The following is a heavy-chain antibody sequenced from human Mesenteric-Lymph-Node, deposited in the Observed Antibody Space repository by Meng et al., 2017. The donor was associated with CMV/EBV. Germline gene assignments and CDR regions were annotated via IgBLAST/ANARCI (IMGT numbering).Heavy chain of an antibody. CDR3: AKIQGNWNYGFYFDY. CDR1: GFNFNNYG. V-gene: IGHV3-30*02. J-gene: IGHJ4*02. CDR2: IRYDGSNK. D-gene: IGHD1-7*01. Sequence: GESLKISCAASGFNFNNYGMNWVRQAPGKGLEWMAFIRYDGSNKFYADSVKGRFTISRDNSKNTVSLQMNSLRAEDTAVYYCAKIQGNWNYGFYFDYWGQGTLVTVS.